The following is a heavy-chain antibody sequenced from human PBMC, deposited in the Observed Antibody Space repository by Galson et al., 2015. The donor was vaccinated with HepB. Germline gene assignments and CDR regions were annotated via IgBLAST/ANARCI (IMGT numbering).Heavy chain of an antibody. Sequence: SLRLSCAASGFTFSSYGMHWVRQAPGKGLEWVAVIWYDGSNKYYADSVKGRFTISGDNSKNTLYLQMNSLRAEDTALYFCAKDDTPMVRDGNDYGLDYWGQGTLVTVSS. D-gene: IGHD5-18*01. CDR1: GFTFSSYG. CDR3: AKDDTPMVRDGNDYGLDY. CDR2: IWYDGSNK. V-gene: IGHV3-33*06. J-gene: IGHJ4*02.